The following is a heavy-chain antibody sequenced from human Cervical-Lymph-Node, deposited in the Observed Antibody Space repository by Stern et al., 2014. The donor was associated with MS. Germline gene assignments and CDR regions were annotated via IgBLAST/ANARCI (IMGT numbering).Heavy chain of an antibody. CDR3: ARDITGSSAYFAY. D-gene: IGHD1-14*01. CDR1: GFTFDDYS. Sequence: QLVESGGDLVQPGRSLRLSCAAFGFTFDDYSMHWVRQAPGKGLEWVAGISWNSGTIGYADSVKGRFTTSRDNAYSSLYLQMNSLRPEDTALYYCARDITGSSAYFAYWGQGTLVTVSS. CDR2: ISWNSGTI. J-gene: IGHJ4*02. V-gene: IGHV3-9*01.